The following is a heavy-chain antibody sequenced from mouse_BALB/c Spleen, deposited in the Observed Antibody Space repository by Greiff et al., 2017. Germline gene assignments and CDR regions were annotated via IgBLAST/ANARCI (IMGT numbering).Heavy chain of an antibody. Sequence: EVKLVESGPSLVKPSQTLSLTCSVTGDSITSGYWNWIRKFPGNKLEYMGYISYSGSTYYNPSLKSRISITRDTSKNQYYLQLNSVTTEDTATYYCARALYPHEAMDYWGQGTSVTVSS. CDR3: ARALYPHEAMDY. D-gene: IGHD2-1*01. J-gene: IGHJ4*01. V-gene: IGHV3-8*02. CDR1: GDSITSGY. CDR2: ISYSGST.